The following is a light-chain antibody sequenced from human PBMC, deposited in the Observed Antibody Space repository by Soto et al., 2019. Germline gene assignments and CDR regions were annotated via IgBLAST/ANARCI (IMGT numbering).Light chain of an antibody. CDR2: KAS. J-gene: IGKJ1*01. CDR3: QHYNSYSEA. V-gene: IGKV1-5*03. CDR1: QTISSW. Sequence: DIQRAQALSTLSGCAEDRVTITSRASQTISSWLAWYQQKPGKAPKLLIYKASTLKSGVPSRFSGSGSGTEFTLTISSLQPDDFATYYCQHYNSYSEAFGQGTKVDIK.